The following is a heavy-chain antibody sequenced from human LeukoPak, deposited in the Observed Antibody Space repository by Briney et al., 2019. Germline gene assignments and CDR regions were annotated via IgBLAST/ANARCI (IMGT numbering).Heavy chain of an antibody. J-gene: IGHJ4*02. CDR3: ATMGLEPLPYYFDY. Sequence: GGSLRLSCAASGFTFSRYWMSWVRQAPGKGLEWVANIKQDGSERYHVDSVRGRFTISRDNAKNSLLLQMNSLRAEDTAVYYCATMGLEPLPYYFDYWGQGTLVTVSS. CDR1: GFTFSRYW. V-gene: IGHV3-7*01. CDR2: IKQDGSER. D-gene: IGHD1-1*01.